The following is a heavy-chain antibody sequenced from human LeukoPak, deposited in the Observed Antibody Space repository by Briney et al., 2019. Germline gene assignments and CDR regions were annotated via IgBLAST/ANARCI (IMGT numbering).Heavy chain of an antibody. CDR3: ARVVAGSVYNCGMDV. Sequence: GGSLRLSCAASGFTFSTYVMHWVRQAPGKGLQWVAVILYDGSDKYYADSVKGRFIISRDNSKNTLYLQMNSLTAEDTAVYYCARVVAGSVYNCGMDVWGQGTTVTVSS. J-gene: IGHJ6*02. V-gene: IGHV3-30*01. CDR2: ILYDGSDK. CDR1: GFTFSTYV. D-gene: IGHD6-19*01.